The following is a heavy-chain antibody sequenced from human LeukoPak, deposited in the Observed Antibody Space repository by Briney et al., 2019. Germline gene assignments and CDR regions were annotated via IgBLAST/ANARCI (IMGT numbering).Heavy chain of an antibody. CDR2: INHSGST. J-gene: IGHJ5*02. CDR1: GGSFSGYY. V-gene: IGHV4-34*01. CDR3: ARGLESTVTTTTGGWFDP. D-gene: IGHD4-17*01. Sequence: SETLSLTCAVYGGSFSGYYWRWIRQPPGKGLEWIGEINHSGSTNYNPSLKSRVTISVDTSKNQFSLKLSSVTAADTAVYYCARGLESTVTTTTGGWFDPWGQGTLVTVSS.